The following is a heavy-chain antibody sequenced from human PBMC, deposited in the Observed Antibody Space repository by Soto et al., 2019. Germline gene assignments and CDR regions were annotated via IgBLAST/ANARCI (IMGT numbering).Heavy chain of an antibody. CDR1: GGSISSYY. J-gene: IGHJ6*02. D-gene: IGHD5-18*01. CDR2: IYYSGST. Sequence: SETLSLTCTVSGGSISSYYWSWIRQPPGKGLEWIGYIYYSGSTNYNPSLKSRVSISVDTSKNQFSLKLSSVTAADTAVCYCAREGYIFSKYYYYYGMDVSGPAPPVTVSS. CDR3: AREGYIFSKYYYYYGMDV. V-gene: IGHV4-59*01.